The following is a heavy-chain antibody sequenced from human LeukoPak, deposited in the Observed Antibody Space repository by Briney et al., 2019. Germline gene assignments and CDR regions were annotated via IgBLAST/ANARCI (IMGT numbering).Heavy chain of an antibody. CDR3: ARDLVGLIAEYYYDSSGFV. V-gene: IGHV3-30-3*01. J-gene: IGHJ4*02. Sequence: GGSLRLSCAASGFTFSSYAMHWVRQAPGKGLEWVAVISYDGSNKYYADSVKGRFTISRDNSKNTLYLQMNSLRAEDTAVYYCARDLVGLIAEYYYDSSGFVWGQGTLVTVSS. CDR2: ISYDGSNK. D-gene: IGHD3-22*01. CDR1: GFTFSSYA.